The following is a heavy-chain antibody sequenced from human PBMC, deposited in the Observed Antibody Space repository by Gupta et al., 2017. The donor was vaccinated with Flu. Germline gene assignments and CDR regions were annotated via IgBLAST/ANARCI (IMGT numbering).Heavy chain of an antibody. CDR2: SNHSGRT. CDR3: ARVALVGYGSNWFDP. D-gene: IGHD2-2*01. Sequence: RDYFGSWIRQPQGKELEWIGESNHSGRTNYTPSIESRVTISIDTSKNEFSLKLNSLTAADTAVYYGARVALVGYGSNWFDPWGQGTLVTVSS. V-gene: IGHV4-34*01. J-gene: IGHJ5*02. CDR1: RDYF.